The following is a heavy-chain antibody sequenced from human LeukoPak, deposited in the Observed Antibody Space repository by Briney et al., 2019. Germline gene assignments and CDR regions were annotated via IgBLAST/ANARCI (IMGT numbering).Heavy chain of an antibody. V-gene: IGHV3-23*01. CDR1: GLRFNINA. J-gene: IGHJ4*02. CDR2: MSGIGDTL. D-gene: IGHD6-19*01. CDR3: AKKNGGGWPTIFFDY. Sequence: GGSLRLSCVASGLRFNINAIIWVRQAPGKGLEWVSGMSGIGDTLFYPDPAQDRFTLSRDNSKNTVYLQMNSLRVEAWAVYYCAKKNGGGWPTIFFDYWGQGILVTVSS.